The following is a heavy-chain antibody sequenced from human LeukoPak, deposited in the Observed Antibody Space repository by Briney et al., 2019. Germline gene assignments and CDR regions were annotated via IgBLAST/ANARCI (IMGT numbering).Heavy chain of an antibody. CDR2: IYHSGST. CDR3: ARGEIIDNWFDP. Sequence: SSETLSLTCAVSGGSFRRGGYSWSWIRQPPGKGLEWIGYIYHSGSTYYNPSLKSRVTISVDRSKNQFSLKLSSVTAADTAVYYCARGEIIDNWFDPWGQGTLVTVSS. V-gene: IGHV4-30-2*01. CDR1: GGSFRRGGYS. J-gene: IGHJ5*02.